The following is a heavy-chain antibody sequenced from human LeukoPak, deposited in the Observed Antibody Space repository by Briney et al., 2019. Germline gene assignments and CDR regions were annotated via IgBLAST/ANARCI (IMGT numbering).Heavy chain of an antibody. D-gene: IGHD6-19*01. J-gene: IGHJ4*02. CDR3: WVAVAGCDYEYYFDY. CDR1: GFTFSSYA. V-gene: IGHV3-23*01. Sequence: GGSLRLSCAASGFTFSSYAMSWVRQAPGKGLEWVSAISGSGGSTYYADSVKGRFTISRDNSKNTLYLQMNSLRAEDTAVYYCWVAVAGCDYEYYFDYWGQGTLVTVSS. CDR2: ISGSGGST.